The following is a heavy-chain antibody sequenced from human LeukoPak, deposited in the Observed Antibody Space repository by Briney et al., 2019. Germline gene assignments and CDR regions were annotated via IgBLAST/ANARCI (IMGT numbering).Heavy chain of an antibody. J-gene: IGHJ6*02. Sequence: GGSLRLSCAASGFTFSSYAMSWVRQAPGKGLEWVSAISGSGGSTYYADSAKGRFTISRDNSKNTLYLQMNSLRAEDTAVYYCAKDLGHSGYDFWAYYYYYGMDVWGQGTTVTVSS. D-gene: IGHD5-12*01. V-gene: IGHV3-23*01. CDR2: ISGSGGST. CDR3: AKDLGHSGYDFWAYYYYYGMDV. CDR1: GFTFSSYA.